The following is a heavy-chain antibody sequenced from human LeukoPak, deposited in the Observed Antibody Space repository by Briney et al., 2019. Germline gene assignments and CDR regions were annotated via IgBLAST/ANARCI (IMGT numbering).Heavy chain of an antibody. CDR2: INPNDGDT. CDR3: ARANFLYCSSSTCLFDY. V-gene: IGHV1-2*02. Sequence: ASVKVSCKASGYTFTDYYRHWVRQAPGQGFEWMGWINPNDGDTNYAQKFQGRVTMTRDTSISTAHMEVSRLRSDDTAVYYCARANFLYCSSSTCLFDYWGQGTLVTVSS. D-gene: IGHD2-2*01. CDR1: GYTFTDYY. J-gene: IGHJ4*02.